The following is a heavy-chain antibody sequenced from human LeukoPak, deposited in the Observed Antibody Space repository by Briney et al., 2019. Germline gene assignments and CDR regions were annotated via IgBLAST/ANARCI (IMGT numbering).Heavy chain of an antibody. CDR1: GFTFSSYG. D-gene: IGHD5-18*01. CDR3: ARDVGYRSWFDP. J-gene: IGHJ5*02. CDR2: IYSGGST. V-gene: IGHV3-NL1*01. Sequence: GGSLRLSCAASGFTFSSYGMHWVRQAPGKGLEWVSVIYSGGSTYYADSVKGRFTISRDNSKNTLYLQMNSLRAEDTAVYYCARDVGYRSWFDPWGQGTLVIVSS.